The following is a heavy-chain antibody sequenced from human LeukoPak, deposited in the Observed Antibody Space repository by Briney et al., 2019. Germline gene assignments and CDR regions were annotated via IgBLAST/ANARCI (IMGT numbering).Heavy chain of an antibody. V-gene: IGHV4-59*01. CDR2: IYYSGST. J-gene: IGHJ3*02. CDR3: ARVPTTVPWSDAFDI. D-gene: IGHD4-17*01. CDR1: GGSISSYY. Sequence: SETLSLTCTVSGGSISSYYWSWIRQPPGKGLEGIGYIYYSGSTNYNPSLKSRVTISVDTSKNQFSLKLSSVTAADTAVYYCARVPTTVPWSDAFDIWGQWTMVTVSS.